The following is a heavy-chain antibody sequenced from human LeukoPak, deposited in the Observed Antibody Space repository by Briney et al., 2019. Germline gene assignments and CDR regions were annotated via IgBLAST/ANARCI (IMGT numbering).Heavy chain of an antibody. CDR2: IYTSGST. Sequence: SETLSLTCTVSGGSISSDYWNWIRQPPGKGLEWIGYIYTSGSTNYNPSLKSRVTISVDTSKNQFSLKLSSVTAADTAVSYCARHWYLAYFQHWGQGTLVTVSS. V-gene: IGHV4-4*09. D-gene: IGHD6-13*01. CDR1: GGSISSDY. CDR3: ARHWYLAYFQH. J-gene: IGHJ1*01.